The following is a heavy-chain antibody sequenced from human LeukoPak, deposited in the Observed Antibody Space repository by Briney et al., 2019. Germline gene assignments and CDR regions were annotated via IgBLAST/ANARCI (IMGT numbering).Heavy chain of an antibody. J-gene: IGHJ4*02. Sequence: GGSLRLSCAASGSTFSSYGMHWVRQAPGKGLEWVAVISYDGSNKYYADSVKGRFTISRDNSKNTLYLQMNSLRAEDTAVYYCAKDLGRVSGGDCCRYFDYWGQGTLVTVSS. CDR2: ISYDGSNK. CDR1: GSTFSSYG. D-gene: IGHD2-21*02. V-gene: IGHV3-30*18. CDR3: AKDLGRVSGGDCCRYFDY.